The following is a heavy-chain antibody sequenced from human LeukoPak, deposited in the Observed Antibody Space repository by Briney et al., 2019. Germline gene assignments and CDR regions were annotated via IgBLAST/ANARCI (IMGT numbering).Heavy chain of an antibody. V-gene: IGHV4-59*01. CDR2: IYYSGST. CDR1: GGSISSYY. Sequence: SETLSLTCTVSGGSISSYYWSWIRQPPGKGLEWIGYIYYSGSTNYNPSLKSRVTISVDTSKDQFSLKLSSVTAADTAVYYCARTRYSGGWFFDLWGQGNLVTVSS. CDR3: ARTRYSGGWFFDL. D-gene: IGHD6-19*01. J-gene: IGHJ4*02.